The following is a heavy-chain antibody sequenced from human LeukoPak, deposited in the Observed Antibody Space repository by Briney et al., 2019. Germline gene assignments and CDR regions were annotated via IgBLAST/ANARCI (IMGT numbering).Heavy chain of an antibody. CDR2: ISTSGSTI. J-gene: IGHJ5*02. Sequence: GGSLRLSCVASGFPFSSYEMTWVRQAPGKWLEWVSYISTSGSTINYADSVKGRFTISRDNARNSLYLQMNSLRAEDTAVYYCARDNSVRDEAWWFNPWGQGTLVTVSS. V-gene: IGHV3-48*03. CDR3: ARDNSVRDEAWWFNP. CDR1: GFPFSSYE. D-gene: IGHD5-24*01.